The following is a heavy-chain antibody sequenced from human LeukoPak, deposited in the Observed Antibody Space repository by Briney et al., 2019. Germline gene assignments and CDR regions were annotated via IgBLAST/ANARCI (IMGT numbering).Heavy chain of an antibody. Sequence: SETLSLTCTVSGGSISSSSYYWGWIRQPPGKGLEWIGSIYYSGSTYYNPSLKSRVTISVDTSKNQFSLKLSSVTAADTAVYYCARGHINMVRGVIIPRIYYYGMDVWGQGTTVTVSS. CDR3: ARGHINMVRGVIIPRIYYYGMDV. D-gene: IGHD3-10*01. J-gene: IGHJ6*02. V-gene: IGHV4-39*07. CDR1: GGSISSSSYY. CDR2: IYYSGST.